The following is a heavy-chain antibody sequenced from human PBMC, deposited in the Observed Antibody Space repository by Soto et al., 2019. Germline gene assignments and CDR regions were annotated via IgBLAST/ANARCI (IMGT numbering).Heavy chain of an antibody. Sequence: SVKGTCKASGGTFSNYAINWVRQAPGQGLEWMGGIIPIFGTANYAQKFQGRVTITADESTSTAYLDLSSLRSEDTAVYYCARPVEMATISRSYLFYWGQGTLVTVSS. CDR2: IIPIFGTA. J-gene: IGHJ4*02. CDR3: ARPVEMATISRSYLFY. V-gene: IGHV1-69*13. D-gene: IGHD5-12*01. CDR1: GGTFSNYA.